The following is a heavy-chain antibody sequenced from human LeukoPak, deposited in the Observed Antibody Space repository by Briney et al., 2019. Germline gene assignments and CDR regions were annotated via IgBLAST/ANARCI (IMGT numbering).Heavy chain of an antibody. CDR1: GGSISSYY. J-gene: IGHJ4*02. CDR2: IYTSGST. Sequence: SETLSLTCTVSGGSISSYYWCWIRQPAGKGLEWIGRIYTSGSTNYNPSLKSRVTMSVDTSKNQFSLKLSSVTAADTAVYYCARDSYCSGGSCYFVGLDYWGQGTLVTVSS. CDR3: ARDSYCSGGSCYFVGLDY. D-gene: IGHD2-15*01. V-gene: IGHV4-4*07.